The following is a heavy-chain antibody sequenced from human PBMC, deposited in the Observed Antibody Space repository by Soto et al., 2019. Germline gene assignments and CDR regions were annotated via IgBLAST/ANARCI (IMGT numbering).Heavy chain of an antibody. CDR3: ARDSPRSSSLYGLDV. Sequence: ASVKVSCKASGYTFTGYYMHWVRQAPGQGLEWMGWINPNSGGTNYAQKFQGWVTMTRDTSISTAYMELSRLRSDDTAVYYCARDSPRSSSLYGLDVWGQGTTVTVSS. V-gene: IGHV1-2*04. J-gene: IGHJ6*02. CDR1: GYTFTGYY. CDR2: INPNSGGT. D-gene: IGHD6-6*01.